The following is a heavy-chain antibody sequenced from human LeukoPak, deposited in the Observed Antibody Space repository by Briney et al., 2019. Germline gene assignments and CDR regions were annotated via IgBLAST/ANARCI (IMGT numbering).Heavy chain of an antibody. J-gene: IGHJ4*02. V-gene: IGHV1-46*01. CDR1: GYTFTSCF. CDR3: ARGPYSGDWHFDF. CDR2: INPSGGST. Sequence: ASVKVSCKASGYTFTSCFIHWVRQAPGQGLEWMGVINPSGGSTSYAQKFQGRVTMTRDTSTSTVSMELSSLRFEDTAVYYCARGPYSGDWHFDFWGQGTLVTVSP. D-gene: IGHD6-19*01.